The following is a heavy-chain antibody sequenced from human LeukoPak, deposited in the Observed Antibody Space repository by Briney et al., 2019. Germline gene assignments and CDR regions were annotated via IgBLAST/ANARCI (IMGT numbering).Heavy chain of an antibody. D-gene: IGHD3-9*01. CDR2: IYHSGST. CDR3: ARTPRGVTGVAPIDY. J-gene: IGHJ4*02. CDR1: GGSMKSYY. V-gene: IGHV4-59*01. Sequence: PSETLSLTCNVSGGSMKSYYWSWIRQTPGKGLEWIAWIYHSGSTSYSPSLRSRVTISIDTSKNQFSLQLTSVTPADTAVYFCARTPRGVTGVAPIDYWGQGALVTVSS.